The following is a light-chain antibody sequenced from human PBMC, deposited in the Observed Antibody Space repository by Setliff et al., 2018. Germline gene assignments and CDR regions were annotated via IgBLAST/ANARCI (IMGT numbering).Light chain of an antibody. CDR3: SAYAGSNNWGV. V-gene: IGLV2-8*01. Sequence: QSVLTQPPSASGSPGQSVTISCTGTNSDVGGYDYVSWYQQHPGKAPKLMIHEVNKRPSGVPDRFSGSKSGNTASLTVSLLQAEDEADYYCSAYAGSNNWGVFGTGTKVTVL. J-gene: IGLJ1*01. CDR1: NSDVGGYDY. CDR2: EVN.